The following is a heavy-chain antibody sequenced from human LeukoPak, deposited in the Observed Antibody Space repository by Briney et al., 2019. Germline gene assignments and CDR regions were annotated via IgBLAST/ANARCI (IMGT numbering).Heavy chain of an antibody. D-gene: IGHD4-17*01. Sequence: GRSLRLSCAASGFTFSSYAMHWVRQAPGKGLEWVAVISYDGSNKYYADSVKGRFTISRDNSKNTLYLQMNSLRAEDTAVYYCANRDYVYWGQGTLVTVSS. CDR1: GFTFSSYA. J-gene: IGHJ4*02. V-gene: IGHV3-30-3*01. CDR3: ANRDYVY. CDR2: ISYDGSNK.